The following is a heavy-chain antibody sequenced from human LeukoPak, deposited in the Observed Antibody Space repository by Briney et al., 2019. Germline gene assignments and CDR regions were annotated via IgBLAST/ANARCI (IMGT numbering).Heavy chain of an antibody. CDR2: ISYSGST. CDR1: GGSINSSSYY. J-gene: IGHJ4*02. CDR3: ARRRQQLVVDY. Sequence: SETLSLTCTVSGGSINSSSYYWGWIRQPPGKGLEWIGSISYSGSTYYNPSPKSRVTISVDTSRNQFSLNLSSVTAADTAVYYCARRRQQLVVDYWGQGTLVTVSS. V-gene: IGHV4-39*01. D-gene: IGHD6-13*01.